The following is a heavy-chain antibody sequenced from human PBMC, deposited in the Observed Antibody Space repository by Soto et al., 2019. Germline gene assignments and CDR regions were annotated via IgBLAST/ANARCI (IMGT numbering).Heavy chain of an antibody. CDR3: ARVGYSTNYGMAV. CDR1: GGTFSSYA. CDR2: ITPFFGTS. D-gene: IGHD6-13*01. Sequence: SVKVSCRAFGGTFSSYAVNWVRQAPGQGLEWMGGITPFFGTSNYAQKFQGRVTITADESTSTVFMDLVSLRSEDTAVYYCARVGYSTNYGMAVWGQGTTVTVSS. V-gene: IGHV1-69*13. J-gene: IGHJ6*02.